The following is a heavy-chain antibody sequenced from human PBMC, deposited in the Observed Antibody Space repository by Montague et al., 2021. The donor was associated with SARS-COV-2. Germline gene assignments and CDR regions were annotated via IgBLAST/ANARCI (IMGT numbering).Heavy chain of an antibody. J-gene: IGHJ4*02. CDR3: AKSLDTSGYSFERGADY. CDR2: IGGSGAGT. V-gene: IGHV3-23*01. CDR1: GFSFIGYS. Sequence: SLRLSCAASGFSFIGYSMSWVRQAPGKGLEWVSAIGGSGAGTYYADSVKGRFTISRDNSKNTLFLQMNSLRAEDTALYYCAKSLDTSGYSFERGADYWGQGTLVTVSS. D-gene: IGHD5-12*01.